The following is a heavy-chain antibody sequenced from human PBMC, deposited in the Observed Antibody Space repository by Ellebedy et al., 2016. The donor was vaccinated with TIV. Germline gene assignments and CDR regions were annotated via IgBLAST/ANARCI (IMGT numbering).Heavy chain of an antibody. D-gene: IGHD5-18*01. CDR2: ISGSGGST. CDR1: GFTFSNAW. J-gene: IGHJ4*02. Sequence: GESLKISXAASGFTFSNAWMSWVRQAPGKGLEWVSAISGSGGSTYYADSVKGRFTISRDNSKNTLYLQMNSLRAEDTAVYYCAKRLGVYSYVDYWGQGTLVTVSS. CDR3: AKRLGVYSYVDY. V-gene: IGHV3-23*01.